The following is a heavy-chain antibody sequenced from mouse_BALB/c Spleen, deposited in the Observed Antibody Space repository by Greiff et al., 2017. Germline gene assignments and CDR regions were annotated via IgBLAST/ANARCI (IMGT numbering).Heavy chain of an antibody. CDR3: ASPYYYGSSYGFAY. CDR1: GFNIKDYY. Sequence: VQLQQSGAELVRPGALVKLSCKASGFNIKDYYMHWVKQRPEQGLEWIGWIDPENGNTIYDPKFQGKASITADTSSNTAYLQLSSLTSEDTAVYYCASPYYYGSSYGFAYWGQGTLVTVSA. J-gene: IGHJ3*01. CDR2: IDPENGNT. D-gene: IGHD1-1*01. V-gene: IGHV14-1*02.